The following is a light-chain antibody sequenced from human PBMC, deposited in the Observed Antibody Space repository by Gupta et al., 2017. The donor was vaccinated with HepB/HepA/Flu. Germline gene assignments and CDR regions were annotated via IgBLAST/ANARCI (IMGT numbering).Light chain of an antibody. CDR2: DVS. J-gene: IGLJ2*01. CDR1: TSDVGGYNY. Sequence: HSALTLPAPVSGSPGESITISCTGTTSDVGGYNYVSWYQQHPGKAPKLMIYDVSNRPSGVSNRFSGSKSGNTASLTISGVQAEDEADYYCSSYTSSSNLHVVFGGGTKLTVL. V-gene: IGLV2-14*01. CDR3: SSYTSSSNLHVV.